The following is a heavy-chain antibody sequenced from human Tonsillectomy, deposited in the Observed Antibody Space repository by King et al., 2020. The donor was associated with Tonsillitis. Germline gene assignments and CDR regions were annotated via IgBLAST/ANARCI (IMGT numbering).Heavy chain of an antibody. CDR3: ARVIAVGGSESFDI. CDR1: GGTFSSYG. Sequence: VQLVESGAEVKKPGSSVKVFCKASGGTFSSYGISWVRQAPGQGLEWMGRIIPILSMTNYAQKFQGRVTITADKSTSTAYMELSRLRSEDTAVYYCARVIAVGGSESFDIWGQGTMVTVSS. CDR2: IIPILSMT. J-gene: IGHJ3*02. D-gene: IGHD6-19*01. V-gene: IGHV1-69*09.